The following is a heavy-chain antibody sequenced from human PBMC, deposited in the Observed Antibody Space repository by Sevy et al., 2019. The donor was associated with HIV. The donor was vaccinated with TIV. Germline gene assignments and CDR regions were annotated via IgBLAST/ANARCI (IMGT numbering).Heavy chain of an antibody. V-gene: IGHV1-18*01. CDR3: ARVEYYYDSSGYLNINWFDP. CDR2: ISAYNGNT. D-gene: IGHD3-22*01. J-gene: IGHJ5*02. Sequence: ASVKVSYKASGYTFTSYGISWVRQAPGQGLEWMGWISAYNGNTNCAQKLQGRVTMTTDTSTSTAYMELRSLRSDDTAVYYCARVEYYYDSSGYLNINWFDPWGQGTLVTVSS. CDR1: GYTFTSYG.